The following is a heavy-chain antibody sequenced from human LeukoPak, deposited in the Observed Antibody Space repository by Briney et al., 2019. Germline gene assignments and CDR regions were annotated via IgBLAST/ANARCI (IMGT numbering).Heavy chain of an antibody. D-gene: IGHD5-12*01. J-gene: IGHJ4*02. CDR3: ASPYSGYDSVY. V-gene: IGHV3-48*04. CDR1: GFTFSSYS. CDR2: ISSSSSTI. Sequence: PGGSLRLSCAASGFTFSSYSMNWVRQAPGKGLEWVSYISSSSSTIYYADSVKGRFTISRDNAKNSLYLQMNSLRAEDTAVYYCASPYSGYDSVYWGQGTLVTVSS.